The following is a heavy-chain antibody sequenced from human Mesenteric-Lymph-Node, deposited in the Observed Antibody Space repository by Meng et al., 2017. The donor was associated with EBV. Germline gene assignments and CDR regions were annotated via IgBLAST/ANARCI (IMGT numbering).Heavy chain of an antibody. Sequence: QVQLVQSGAEVEKPGASVKVSCKASGYTFSRYGFNWVRQAPGQGLEWMGWISPYTGITDYAQKLQDRVTMTTDTSTSTVYMELRSLRSDDTAVYYCAREADGATFDYWGQGTLVTVSS. CDR3: AREADGATFDY. J-gene: IGHJ4*02. V-gene: IGHV1-18*01. CDR2: ISPYTGIT. CDR1: GYTFSRYG. D-gene: IGHD1-26*01.